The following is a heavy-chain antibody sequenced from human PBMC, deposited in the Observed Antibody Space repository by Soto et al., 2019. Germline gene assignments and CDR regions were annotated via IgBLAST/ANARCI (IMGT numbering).Heavy chain of an antibody. CDR3: ARNLQLWLGDAFAI. CDR1: GGTFSSYA. CDR2: IIPIFGTA. V-gene: IGHV1-69*06. D-gene: IGHD6-19*01. Sequence: QVQLVQSGAEVKKPGSSVKVSCKASGGTFSSYAISWVRQAPGQGLEGMGGIIPIFGTANYAQKFQGRVTTTADKSTSTAYMELSSLRSEDTAVYYCARNLQLWLGDAFAIWGQGTMVTVS. J-gene: IGHJ3*02.